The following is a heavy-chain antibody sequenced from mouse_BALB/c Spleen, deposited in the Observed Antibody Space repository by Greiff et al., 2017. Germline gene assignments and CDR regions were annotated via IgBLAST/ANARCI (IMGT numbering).Heavy chain of an antibody. CDR1: GFAFSSYD. CDR2: ICSGGGST. CDR3: ARLTMITTPFAY. V-gene: IGHV5-12-1*01. D-gene: IGHD2-4*01. Sequence: MESGGGLVKPGGSLKLFCAASGFAFSSYDMSWGRQTPEERLEWVAYICSGGGSTYYPDTVKGRFTIYRDNAKNTLYLKMSRLKSEDTAMYYCARLTMITTPFAYWGQGTLVTVSA. J-gene: IGHJ3*01.